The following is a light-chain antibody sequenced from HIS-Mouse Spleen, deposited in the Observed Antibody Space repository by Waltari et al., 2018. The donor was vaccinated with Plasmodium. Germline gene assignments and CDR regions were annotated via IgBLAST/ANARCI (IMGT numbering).Light chain of an antibody. J-gene: IGKJ4*01. V-gene: IGKV3-11*01. CDR3: QQRSNWPRVLT. CDR2: YAS. Sequence: EIVLTQSPATLSLSPGERATLSCRASQSVSNYLAWYQQKTGQTPSLLIYYASNRATGIPARFSGSGAGTDFTLTISSLEPEDFAVYYCQQRSNWPRVLTFGGGTKVEIK. CDR1: QSVSNY.